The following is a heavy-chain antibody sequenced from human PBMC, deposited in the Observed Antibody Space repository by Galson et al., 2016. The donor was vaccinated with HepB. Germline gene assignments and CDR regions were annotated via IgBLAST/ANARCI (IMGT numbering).Heavy chain of an antibody. J-gene: IGHJ5*01. V-gene: IGHV1-8*01. D-gene: IGHD2-2*01. CDR3: ERAWRNQLLSDS. CDR2: MNPYSGNT. CDR1: GGNLNTYA. Sequence: SVKVSCKAVGGNLNTYAIDWVRQATGQGLEWMGWMNPYSGNTGYAQVFRGRVTMTGDVSISTAYLELSSLTSDDTAIYFCERAWRNQLLSDSWGQGTLVTVSS.